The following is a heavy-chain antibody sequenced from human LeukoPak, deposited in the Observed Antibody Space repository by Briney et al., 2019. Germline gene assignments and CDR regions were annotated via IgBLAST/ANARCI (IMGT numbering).Heavy chain of an antibody. Sequence: GGSLRLSCAASGFTFSSYSMNWVRQAPGKGLGWVSFISSSSSYIYYADSVKGRFTISRDNAKNSLYLQMNSLRAEDTAVCYCARKDRATGTPFDYWGQGTLVTVSS. D-gene: IGHD4-17*01. V-gene: IGHV3-21*01. CDR3: ARKDRATGTPFDY. CDR1: GFTFSSYS. J-gene: IGHJ4*02. CDR2: ISSSSSYI.